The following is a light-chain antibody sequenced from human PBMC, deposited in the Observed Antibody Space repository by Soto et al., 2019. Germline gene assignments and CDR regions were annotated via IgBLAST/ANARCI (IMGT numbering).Light chain of an antibody. CDR3: AAWDESLNGPV. CDR2: SNN. V-gene: IGLV1-44*01. CDR1: SSNIGSNT. J-gene: IGLJ2*01. Sequence: QSVLTQPPSASGTPGQRVTISCSGSSSNIGSNTVNWYQQLPGTAPKLLIYSNNQRPSGGPDRFSGSKSGTSASLAISGLQSEDEADYYCAAWDESLNGPVFGGGTKLTVL.